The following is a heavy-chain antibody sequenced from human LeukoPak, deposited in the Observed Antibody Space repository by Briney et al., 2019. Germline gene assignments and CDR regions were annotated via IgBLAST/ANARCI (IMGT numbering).Heavy chain of an antibody. D-gene: IGHD3-3*01. V-gene: IGHV3-23*01. CDR1: GFTVSSNY. Sequence: GGSLRLSCAASGFTVSSNYMSWVRQAPGKGLEWVSAISGSGGSTYYADSVKGRFTISRDNSKNTLYLQMNSLRAEDTAVYYCARTIFGVVHLYYYMDVWGKGTTVTVSS. J-gene: IGHJ6*03. CDR3: ARTIFGVVHLYYYMDV. CDR2: ISGSGGST.